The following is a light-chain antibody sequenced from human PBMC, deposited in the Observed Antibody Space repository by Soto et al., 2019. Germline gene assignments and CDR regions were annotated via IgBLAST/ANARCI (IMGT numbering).Light chain of an antibody. CDR3: QQYNNWPAIT. CDR1: QSVSRN. Sequence: EVVMTQSPATLSVSPGERATLSCRASQSVSRNLAWYQQKPGQAPRLLIYGASTRATGIPARFSGSGSGTEFTLTISSLQSEAFAVYYCQQYNNWPAITFGQGTRLEIK. J-gene: IGKJ5*01. V-gene: IGKV3D-15*01. CDR2: GAS.